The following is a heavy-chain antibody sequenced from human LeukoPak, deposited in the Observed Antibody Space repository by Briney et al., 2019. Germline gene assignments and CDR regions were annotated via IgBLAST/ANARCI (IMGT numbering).Heavy chain of an antibody. CDR2: ISGSNAVS. J-gene: IGHJ4*02. CDR3: AKGYYDSSGYYFGY. V-gene: IGHV3-23*01. Sequence: QSGGSLRLSCVASGFTFSDHAMTWVRQLPGKGLEWVSSISGSNAVSWYADSVKGRFTISRDNYKNTVFLQMNSLRAEDTAVYYCAKGYYDSSGYYFGYWGQGTLVTVSS. D-gene: IGHD3-22*01. CDR1: GFTFSDHA.